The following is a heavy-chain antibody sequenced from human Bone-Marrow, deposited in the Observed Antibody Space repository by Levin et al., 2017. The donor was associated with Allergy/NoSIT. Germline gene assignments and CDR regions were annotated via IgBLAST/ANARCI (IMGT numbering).Heavy chain of an antibody. V-gene: IGHV3-23*01. CDR2: LTNTDGAT. CDR3: AKYSSYQWQFFDG. Sequence: PGGSLRLSCVASGFTFSTNAMSWVRQAPGKGLEWISSLTNTDGATGYADSVKGRFTVFGDNSKSTMFLQMNSLRAEDTAVYYCAKYSSYQWQFFDGWGQGTLVTVSS. J-gene: IGHJ4*02. CDR1: GFTFSTNA. D-gene: IGHD3-16*02.